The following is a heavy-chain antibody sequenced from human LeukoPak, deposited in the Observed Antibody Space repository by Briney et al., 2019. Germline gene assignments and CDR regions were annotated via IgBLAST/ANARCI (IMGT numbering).Heavy chain of an antibody. CDR3: ARGLSSSSWLVK. V-gene: IGHV3-21*01. D-gene: IGHD6-13*01. CDR1: GFTFSLYS. J-gene: IGHJ4*02. CDR2: INSSSSYI. Sequence: GGSVSLYCAASGFTFSLYSMNGARHATGKGLEWVSSINSSSSYIYYADSVKAQSTTSRDNTKNSLYLQMNSRRGEATAVYYCARGLSSSSWLVKWGEETLVTVSS.